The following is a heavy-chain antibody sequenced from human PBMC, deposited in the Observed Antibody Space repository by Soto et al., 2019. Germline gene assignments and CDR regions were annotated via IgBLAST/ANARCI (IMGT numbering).Heavy chain of an antibody. V-gene: IGHV4-39*07. CDR3: ARSCGYSYVFDAFDI. CDR1: GGSISSSSYY. Sequence: LSLTCTVSGGSISSSSYYWGWIRQPPGKGLECIGNIHYSGSTYYNPSLKSRVTISVDTSKNQFSLKLSSVTAADTAVYYCARSCGYSYVFDAFDIWGQGTMVTVSS. D-gene: IGHD5-18*01. J-gene: IGHJ3*02. CDR2: IHYSGST.